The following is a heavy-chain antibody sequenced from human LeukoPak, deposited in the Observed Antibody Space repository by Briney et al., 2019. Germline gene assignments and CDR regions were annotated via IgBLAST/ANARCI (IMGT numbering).Heavy chain of an antibody. D-gene: IGHD1-26*01. Sequence: GGSLRLSCAASGFTFSSYAMSWVRQAPGKGLEWVSGISGSGGSTYYADSVKGRFTISRDNSKNTLYLQMNSLRAGDTAVYYCAKTMGATLFDYWGQGTLVTVSS. CDR3: AKTMGATLFDY. CDR2: ISGSGGST. J-gene: IGHJ4*02. CDR1: GFTFSSYA. V-gene: IGHV3-23*01.